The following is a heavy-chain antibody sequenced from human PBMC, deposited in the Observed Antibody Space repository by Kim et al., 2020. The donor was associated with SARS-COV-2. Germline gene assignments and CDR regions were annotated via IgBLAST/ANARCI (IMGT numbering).Heavy chain of an antibody. J-gene: IGHJ4*02. CDR1: GGSISSSNW. V-gene: IGHV4-4*02. D-gene: IGHD6-13*01. CDR3: ASLSAFSSSGDY. CDR2: IYHSGST. Sequence: SETLSLTCAVSGGSISSSNWWSWVRQPPGKGLEWIGEIYHSGSTNYNPSLKSRVTISVDKSKNQFSLKLGSVTAADTAVYYCASLSAFSSSGDYWGQGTLVTVSS.